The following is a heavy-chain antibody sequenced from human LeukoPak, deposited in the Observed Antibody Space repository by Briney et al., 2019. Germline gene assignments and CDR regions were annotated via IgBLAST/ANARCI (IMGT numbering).Heavy chain of an antibody. V-gene: IGHV1-2*02. CDR2: INPNSGAT. CDR3: ARVYSIRSFDY. CDR1: GYTFSGYY. J-gene: IGHJ4*02. Sequence: GASVKVSCKSSGYTFSGYYIHWVRQAPGQGLEWMGWINPNSGATNYAQKFQGRVTMTRDTSINTAYMELTRLTSDDTAVYYCARVYSIRSFDYWGQGTLVTVSS. D-gene: IGHD2-15*01.